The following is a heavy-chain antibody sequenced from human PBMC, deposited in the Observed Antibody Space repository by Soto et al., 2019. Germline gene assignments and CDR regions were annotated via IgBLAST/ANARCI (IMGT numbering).Heavy chain of an antibody. CDR3: ARDYDILTGYLGPYYYYGMDA. V-gene: IGHV1-18*01. CDR2: ISAYNGNT. Sequence: ASVKVSFKASCYTFTSYGISWVRQAPGQGLEWMGWISAYNGNTNYAQKLQGRVTMTTDTSTSTAYMELRSLRSDDTAVYYCARDYDILTGYLGPYYYYGMDAWGQGTTVPVSS. J-gene: IGHJ6*02. D-gene: IGHD3-9*01. CDR1: CYTFTSYG.